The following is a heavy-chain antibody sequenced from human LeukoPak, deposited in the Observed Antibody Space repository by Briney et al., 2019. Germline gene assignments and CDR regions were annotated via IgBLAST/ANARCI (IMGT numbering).Heavy chain of an antibody. CDR3: ARESEGDYFDY. CDR1: GFTFSSYD. J-gene: IGHJ4*02. CDR2: ISSSGTTI. Sequence: PGGSLRLSCAASGFTFSSYDMNWVRQAPGKGLEWVSYISSSGTTIYYADSVKGRFTISRDSAKNSLSLRMNSLRAEDTALYYCARESEGDYFDYWGQGTLVTASS. V-gene: IGHV3-48*03.